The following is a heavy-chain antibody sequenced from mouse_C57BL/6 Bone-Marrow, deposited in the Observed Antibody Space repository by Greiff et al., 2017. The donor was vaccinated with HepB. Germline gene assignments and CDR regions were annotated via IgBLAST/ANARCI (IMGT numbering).Heavy chain of an antibody. Sequence: EVQVVESGGGLVKPGGSLKLSCAASGFTFSSYAMSWVRQTPEKRLEWVATISDGGSYTYYPDNVKGRFTISRDNAKNNLYLQMSHLKSEDTAMYYCARDGVTTVVAPWYFDVWGTGTTVTVSS. CDR3: ARDGVTTVVAPWYFDV. D-gene: IGHD1-1*01. V-gene: IGHV5-4*01. CDR2: ISDGGSYT. CDR1: GFTFSSYA. J-gene: IGHJ1*03.